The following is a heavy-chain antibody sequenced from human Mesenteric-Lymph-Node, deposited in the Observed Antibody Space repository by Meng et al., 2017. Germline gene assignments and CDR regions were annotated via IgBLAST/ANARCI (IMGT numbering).Heavy chain of an antibody. CDR3: ARDTGSVNYFDY. Sequence: LRLTDAGPGRVNRSGTMSLTCVVSGGSNRSTSGWSWVRQPPGKGLEWIGEIYHGGSTNYNPSLKSRVTMPVDKSKNQFSLKLTSVTAADTAVYYCARDTGSVNYFDYWGQGTLVTVSS. D-gene: IGHD2-8*02. CDR2: IYHGGST. CDR1: GGSNRSTSG. J-gene: IGHJ4*02. V-gene: IGHV4-4*02.